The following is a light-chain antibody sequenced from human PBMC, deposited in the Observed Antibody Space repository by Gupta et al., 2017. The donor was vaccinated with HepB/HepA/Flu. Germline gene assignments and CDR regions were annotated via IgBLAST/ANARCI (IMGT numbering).Light chain of an antibody. V-gene: IGKV1-5*03. CDR1: QDLSYW. J-gene: IGKJ1*01. Sequence: DIQMTQSPSTLSASVGDRVTITCRASQDLSYWLAWYQQKPGKAPKVLISKASSIESGVPSRFSGSGSGTEFTLTISSRQPDDFATYYCQHQKCSSWTFGQGTKVEIK. CDR2: KAS. CDR3: QHQKCSSWT.